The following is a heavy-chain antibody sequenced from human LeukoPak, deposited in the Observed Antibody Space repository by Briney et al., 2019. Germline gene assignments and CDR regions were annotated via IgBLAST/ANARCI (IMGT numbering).Heavy chain of an antibody. J-gene: IGHJ3*02. Sequence: PGGSLRLSCEAPGFTFSTSVMHWVRQAPGKGLEWVAGRFTHYVDSVKGRFTISGDNSKKTVYLQMNSLRPEDTAIYYCAREGHSSGHAPAFDIWDQGTMVTVSS. D-gene: IGHD3-22*01. CDR1: GFTFSTSV. CDR3: AREGHSSGHAPAFDI. CDR2: RFT. V-gene: IGHV3-NL1*01.